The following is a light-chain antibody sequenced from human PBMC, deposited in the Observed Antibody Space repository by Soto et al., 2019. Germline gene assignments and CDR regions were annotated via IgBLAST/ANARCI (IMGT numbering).Light chain of an antibody. CDR3: SSYTGSSTHV. V-gene: IGLV2-14*01. Sequence: QSALTQPASVSGSPGQSITISCTGTSSDVGGYNYVSWYQQYPGKAPKLMIYDVSNRPSGVSNRFSGSKSGNTASLTISGLQAEDESDYYCSSYTGSSTHVFGTGTELTVL. J-gene: IGLJ1*01. CDR2: DVS. CDR1: SSDVGGYNY.